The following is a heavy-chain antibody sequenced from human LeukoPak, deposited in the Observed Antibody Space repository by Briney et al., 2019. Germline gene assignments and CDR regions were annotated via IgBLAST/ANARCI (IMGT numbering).Heavy chain of an antibody. J-gene: IGHJ4*02. CDR3: AKDRVDIVATIPGY. Sequence: GGSLRLSCAASGFTFSSYGMHWVRQAPGKGLEWVAVISYDGSNKYYADSVKGRFTISRDNSKNTLYLQMNSLRAEDTAVYYCAKDRVDIVATIPGYWGQGTLVTVSS. CDR1: GFTFSSYG. CDR2: ISYDGSNK. D-gene: IGHD5-12*01. V-gene: IGHV3-30*18.